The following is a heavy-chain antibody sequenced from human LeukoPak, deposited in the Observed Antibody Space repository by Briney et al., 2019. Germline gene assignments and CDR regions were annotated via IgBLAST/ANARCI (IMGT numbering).Heavy chain of an antibody. CDR2: IYYSGST. V-gene: IGHV4-39*01. CDR3: ARLFGGYSGYDLDY. CDR1: GGSISSSSYY. Sequence: SETLSLTCTVSGGSISSSSYYWGWIRQPPGKGLEWIGSIYYSGSTYYNPSLKSRVTISVDTSKNQFSLKLSSVTAADTAVYYCARLFGGYSGYDLDYWGQGTLVTVFS. D-gene: IGHD5-12*01. J-gene: IGHJ4*02.